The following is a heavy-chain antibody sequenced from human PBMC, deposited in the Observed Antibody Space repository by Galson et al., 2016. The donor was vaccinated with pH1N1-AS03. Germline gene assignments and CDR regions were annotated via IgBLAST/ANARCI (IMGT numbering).Heavy chain of an antibody. J-gene: IGHJ4*02. CDR2: INHDGSGR. V-gene: IGHV3-7*01. CDR3: AREPYHPPHFDY. CDR1: GFTFSRFW. Sequence: SLRLSCAASGFTFSRFWMNWVRQAPGKGLEWVANINHDGSGRYYVDSARGRFTISRDNAKNTLYLQMDSLRAEDTALYYCAREPYHPPHFDYWGQGTLVTVFS.